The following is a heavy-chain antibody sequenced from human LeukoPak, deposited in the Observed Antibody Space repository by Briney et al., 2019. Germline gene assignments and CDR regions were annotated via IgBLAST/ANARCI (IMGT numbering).Heavy chain of an antibody. Sequence: PGGSLRLSCAASGFTVSINYMNWVRQAPGKGLEWVSVIYSGGSTYYADSVKGRFTISRDNSKNTLYLQMNSLRAEDTAVYYCARGTNDILTGYYSRFDYWGQGTLVTVSS. D-gene: IGHD3-9*01. J-gene: IGHJ4*02. V-gene: IGHV3-53*01. CDR2: IYSGGST. CDR3: ARGTNDILTGYYSRFDY. CDR1: GFTVSINY.